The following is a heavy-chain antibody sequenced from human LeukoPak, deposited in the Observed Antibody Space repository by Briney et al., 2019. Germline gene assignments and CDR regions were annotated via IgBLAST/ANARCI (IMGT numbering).Heavy chain of an antibody. V-gene: IGHV3-21*01. CDR3: AKESGSRSYGAYFPH. CDR1: GFTFSSYS. D-gene: IGHD6-13*01. CDR2: ISKSSSYI. Sequence: GGSLRLSCAASGFTFSSYSMNWVRQAPGKGLEWVSCISKSSSYIDYAGSVKGRFTISRDNAKNSLYLQMNSLRAEDTAVYYCAKESGSRSYGAYFPHWGQGTLVTVSS. J-gene: IGHJ1*01.